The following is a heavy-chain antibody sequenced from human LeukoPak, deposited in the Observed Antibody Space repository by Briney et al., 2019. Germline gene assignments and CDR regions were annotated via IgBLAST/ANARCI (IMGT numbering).Heavy chain of an antibody. D-gene: IGHD5-12*01. J-gene: IGHJ6*03. Sequence: GGSLRLSCAASGFTFSSNFMSWVRQAPGKGLEWVSVIYSGGTTYYADSVKGRFTISRDNSKNTLSLQMNSLRAEDTAVYYCARDGYGSNYMDAWGKGTTVTVSS. CDR1: GFTFSSNF. V-gene: IGHV3-53*01. CDR3: ARDGYGSNYMDA. CDR2: IYSGGTT.